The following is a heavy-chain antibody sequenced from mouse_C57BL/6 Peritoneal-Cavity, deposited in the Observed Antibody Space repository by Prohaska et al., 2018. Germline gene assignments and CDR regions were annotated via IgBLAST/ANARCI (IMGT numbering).Heavy chain of an antibody. CDR3: ARLLGDY. CDR2: INPESSTK. V-gene: IGHV4-1*01. Sequence: EVKLLQSGGGLVPPGGSLRLSCAASGIDFSRYWMSWVRRAPGKGLEWIGEINPESSTKNYAPSLKEKFIISRDNAKNTLYLQMSKVRSEDTALYYCARLLGDYWGQGTSVTVSS. CDR1: GIDFSRYW. J-gene: IGHJ4*01.